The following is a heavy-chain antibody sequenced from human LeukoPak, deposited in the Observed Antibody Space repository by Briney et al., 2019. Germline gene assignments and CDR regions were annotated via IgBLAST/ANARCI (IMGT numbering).Heavy chain of an antibody. CDR2: TRSSTYR. CDR1: GFDFSSYT. V-gene: IGHV3-21*01. D-gene: IGHD3-22*01. Sequence: GGSLRLSCAASGFDFSSYTMHWVRQAPGKGLEWSHLTRSSTYRLFADSMKGRFNISRDNAKKSPDLHMHSLRAEDTAVYYCARLNYFDSRGEGLDVWGQGTMVTVSS. J-gene: IGHJ3*01. CDR3: ARLNYFDSRGEGLDV.